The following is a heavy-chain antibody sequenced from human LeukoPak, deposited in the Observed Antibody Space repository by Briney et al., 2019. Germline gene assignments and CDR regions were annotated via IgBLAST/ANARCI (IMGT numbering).Heavy chain of an antibody. D-gene: IGHD4/OR15-4a*01. CDR2: IYYSGST. V-gene: IGHV4-59*11. CDR3: AREKVGATYDLFDY. J-gene: IGHJ4*02. Sequence: SETLSLTCTVSGGSISSHYWSWIRQPPGKGLEWIGYIYYSGSTNYNPSLKSRVTILVDTSKNQFSLKLSSVTAADTAVYYCAREKVGATYDLFDYWGQGTLVTVSS. CDR1: GGSISSHY.